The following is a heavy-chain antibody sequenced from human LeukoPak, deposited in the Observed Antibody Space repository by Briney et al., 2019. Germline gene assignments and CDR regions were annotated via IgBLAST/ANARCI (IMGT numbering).Heavy chain of an antibody. CDR1: GGSISRADYY. Sequence: SETLSLTCTASGGSISRADYYWSWIRQPPGKGLEWIGYIYYSDSTYYNPSLKSRATISVATTKNKFSLKLSSVPAADTAVYYCARGRGYDFWSGYYTGRNWFDPWGQGTLVTVSS. CDR2: IYYSDST. CDR3: ARGRGYDFWSGYYTGRNWFDP. V-gene: IGHV4-30-4*08. D-gene: IGHD3-3*01. J-gene: IGHJ5*02.